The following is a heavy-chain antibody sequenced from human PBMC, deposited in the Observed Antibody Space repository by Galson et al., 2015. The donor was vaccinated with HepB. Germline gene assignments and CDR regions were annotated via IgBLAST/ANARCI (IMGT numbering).Heavy chain of an antibody. J-gene: IGHJ4*02. CDR1: GFTFSTYG. V-gene: IGHV3-33*01. CDR2: AWSDGSNK. CDR3: ARDRPDVGGRRNHFDF. Sequence: SLRLSCAASGFTFSTYGMHWVRQAPGKGLEWVAVAWSDGSNKYYADSVKGRFTISRDNSLSTLSLQMSSLRPEDTAVYYCARDRPDVGGRRNHFDFWGQGTLVTVSS. D-gene: IGHD1-14*01.